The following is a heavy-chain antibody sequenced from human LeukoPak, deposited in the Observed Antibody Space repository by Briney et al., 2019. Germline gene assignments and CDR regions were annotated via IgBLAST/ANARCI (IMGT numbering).Heavy chain of an antibody. CDR1: GFTFSSYS. CDR2: ISSSSSYI. Sequence: GGSLRLSCAASGFTFSSYSMNWVRQAPGKGLEWVSFISSSSSYIYYADSVKGRFTISRDNAKNSLYLQMNSLRAEDTAVYYCARDPDYYDSSGYYLPPDYWGQGTLVTVSS. V-gene: IGHV3-21*01. D-gene: IGHD3-22*01. J-gene: IGHJ4*02. CDR3: ARDPDYYDSSGYYLPPDY.